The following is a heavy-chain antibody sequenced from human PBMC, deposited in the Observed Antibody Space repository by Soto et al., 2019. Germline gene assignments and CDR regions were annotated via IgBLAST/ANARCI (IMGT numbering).Heavy chain of an antibody. CDR1: GFTFSSYG. CDR2: IWYDGSNK. D-gene: IGHD1-1*01. CDR3: ARDDGYNYY. V-gene: IGHV3-33*01. Sequence: QVQLVESGGGVVQPGRSLRLSCAASGFTFSSYGMHWVRQAPGKGLEWVAVIWYDGSNKYYADSVKGRFTISRDNSKNTLYLQMNSLRAEDTAVYYCARDDGYNYYWGQGTLAAVSS. J-gene: IGHJ4*02.